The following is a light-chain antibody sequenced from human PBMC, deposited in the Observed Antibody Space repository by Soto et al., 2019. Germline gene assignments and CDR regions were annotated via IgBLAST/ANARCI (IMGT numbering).Light chain of an antibody. Sequence: DIVLTQSPATLSLSQGERVTITCRASQSVSSSYLAWYQPKPGQAPMLLIDGASSRATGIPDRFSGSGSETDFTLTISRLDPVESALYYWQQHGTTFGQGTKVDI. CDR1: QSVSSSY. CDR3: QQHGTT. CDR2: GAS. V-gene: IGKV3-20*01. J-gene: IGKJ1*01.